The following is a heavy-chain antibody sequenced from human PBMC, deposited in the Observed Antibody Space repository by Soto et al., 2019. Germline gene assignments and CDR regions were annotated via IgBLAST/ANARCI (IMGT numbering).Heavy chain of an antibody. CDR3: ARAPYFGSATYYYYALDV. Sequence: QVQLVESGGGLVKPGGSLRLSCAASGLTFSDHYMTWIRQAPGKGLEWISYISSSAGTIYYADSVKGRFTISRDNAKNTLYLQMTNLRAEDKAVYYCARAPYFGSATYYYYALDVWGQGTTVTVSS. J-gene: IGHJ6*02. CDR1: GLTFSDHY. D-gene: IGHD3-10*01. V-gene: IGHV3-11*01. CDR2: ISSSAGTI.